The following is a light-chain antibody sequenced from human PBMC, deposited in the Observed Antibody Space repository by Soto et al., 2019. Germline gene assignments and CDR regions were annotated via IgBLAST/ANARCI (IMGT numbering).Light chain of an antibody. CDR2: AAS. Sequence: DIQMTQSPSFVSASVGDIVTITCRASQDISSWLAWYQQKPGKAPKLLIYAASSLQSGVPSRFSASGSGTDLTLTISSLQPEDSATYYCQQTNDFPRAFGPGTKVDI. J-gene: IGKJ1*01. CDR3: QQTNDFPRA. CDR1: QDISSW. V-gene: IGKV1-12*01.